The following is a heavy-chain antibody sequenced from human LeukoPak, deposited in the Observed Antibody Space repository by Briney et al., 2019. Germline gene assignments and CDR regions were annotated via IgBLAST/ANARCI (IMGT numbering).Heavy chain of an antibody. V-gene: IGHV1-24*01. CDR3: ATSIPRRKPFDY. CDR1: GYTLTELS. Sequence: AASVKVSCKVSGYTLTELSMHWVRQAPGKGLEWMGGFDPEDGETIYAQKFQGRVTMTEDTSTDTAYMELSSLRSEDTAVYYCATSIPRRKPFDYWGQGTLVTVSS. CDR2: FDPEDGET. J-gene: IGHJ4*02.